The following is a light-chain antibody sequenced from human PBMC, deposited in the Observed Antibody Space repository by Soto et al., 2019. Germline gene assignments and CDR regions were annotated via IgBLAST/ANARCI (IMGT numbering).Light chain of an antibody. CDR2: AAS. J-gene: IGKJ3*01. V-gene: IGKV1D-12*01. Sequence: DIPMTQSPSSVSAFVGDRVTITCRASQGISSWLAWYPQKPGKAPKLLIYAASNLQIGVPSRFSGSGSGTDFTLTISSLQPEDFATYYCQQANSFPFTFGPGTKVDIK. CDR3: QQANSFPFT. CDR1: QGISSW.